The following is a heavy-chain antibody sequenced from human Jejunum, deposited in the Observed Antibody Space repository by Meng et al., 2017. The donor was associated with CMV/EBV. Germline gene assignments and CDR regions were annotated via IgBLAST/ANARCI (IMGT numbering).Heavy chain of an antibody. J-gene: IGHJ4*02. V-gene: IGHV1-18*01. Sequence: QVQLVPSGAEVEKPVASVKVSCKASGYTCTSYGISWVRQAPGQGLEWMGCISAYDGDTKYAQNLQGRLTMTTDTSTSTAYMVLRSLRSDDTAVYYCARGPRRFWSGYRLYYFDNWGQGTLVTVSS. CDR2: ISAYDGDT. CDR3: ARGPRRFWSGYRLYYFDN. CDR1: GYTCTSYG. D-gene: IGHD3-3*01.